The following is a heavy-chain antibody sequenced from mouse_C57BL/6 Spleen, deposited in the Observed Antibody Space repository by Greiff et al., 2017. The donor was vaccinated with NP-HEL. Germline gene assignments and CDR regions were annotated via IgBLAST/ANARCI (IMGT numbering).Heavy chain of an antibody. CDR3: ARDQDYYGSSPLFDY. CDR2: ISYDGSN. Sequence: DVKLQESGPGLVKPSQSLSLTCSVTGYSITSGYYWNWIRQFPGNKLEWMGYISYDGSNNYNPSLKNRISITRDTSKNQFFLKLNSVTTEDTATYYCARDQDYYGSSPLFDYWGQGTTLTVSS. D-gene: IGHD1-1*01. CDR1: GYSITSGYY. V-gene: IGHV3-6*01. J-gene: IGHJ2*01.